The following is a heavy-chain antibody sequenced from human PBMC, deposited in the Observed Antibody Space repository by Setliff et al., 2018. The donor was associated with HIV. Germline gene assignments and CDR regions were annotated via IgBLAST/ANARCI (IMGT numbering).Heavy chain of an antibody. CDR2: ISPDGSST. V-gene: IGHV3-74*03. CDR1: GFTFSNNW. J-gene: IGHJ3*02. Sequence: GGSLRLSCAASGFTFSNNWIHWVRQTAEKGLVWVSRISPDGSSTMYADSVKGRFTISRDNAKKSLYLQMNSLRAEDTAVYYCARSFWGFVRNAASDIWGQGTMVTVSS. CDR3: ARSFWGFVRNAASDI. D-gene: IGHD3-16*01.